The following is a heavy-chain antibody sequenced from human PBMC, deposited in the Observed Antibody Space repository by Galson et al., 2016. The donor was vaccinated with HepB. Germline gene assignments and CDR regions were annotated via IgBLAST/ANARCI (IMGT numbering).Heavy chain of an antibody. J-gene: IGHJ3*02. Sequence: SETLSLTCTVSGGSISTYYWSWIRQPPGKGLEWIGYIYYSGSNYNPSLKSRVTISIDMSKNQFSLNLSSVTAADTAVYYCARLRFLEWSDAFDIWGQGTMVTVSS. V-gene: IGHV4-59*01. CDR2: IYYSGS. CDR3: ARLRFLEWSDAFDI. D-gene: IGHD3-3*01. CDR1: GGSISTYY.